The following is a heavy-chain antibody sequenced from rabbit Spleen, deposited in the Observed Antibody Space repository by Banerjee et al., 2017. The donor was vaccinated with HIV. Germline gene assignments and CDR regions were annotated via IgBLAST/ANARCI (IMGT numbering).Heavy chain of an antibody. D-gene: IGHD8-1*01. J-gene: IGHJ4*01. CDR3: TRNLEDYAGSSYLDL. Sequence: QEQLEESGGDLVKPEGSLTLTCTASGFSFSSRYYMCWVRQAPGKGLEWIACIYTGNYKTYYASWAKGRFTISKTSSTTVTLQMTSLTVADTATYFCTRNLEDYAGSSYLDLWGPGTLVTVS. CDR1: GFSFSSRYY. V-gene: IGHV1S45*01. CDR2: IYTGNYKT.